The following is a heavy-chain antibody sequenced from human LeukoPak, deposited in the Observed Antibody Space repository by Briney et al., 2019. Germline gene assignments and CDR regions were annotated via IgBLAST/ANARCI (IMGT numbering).Heavy chain of an antibody. CDR2: IIPIFGTA. CDR3: ARGVGSSGWTDSFDI. CDR1: GGTFSSYA. Sequence: SVKVSCKASGGTFSSYAISWVRQAPGQGLEWMGGIIPIFGTANYAQKFQGRVTITTDESTSTAYMELSSLRSEDTAVYYCARGVGSSGWTDSFDIWGQGTMVTVSS. D-gene: IGHD6-19*01. J-gene: IGHJ3*02. V-gene: IGHV1-69*05.